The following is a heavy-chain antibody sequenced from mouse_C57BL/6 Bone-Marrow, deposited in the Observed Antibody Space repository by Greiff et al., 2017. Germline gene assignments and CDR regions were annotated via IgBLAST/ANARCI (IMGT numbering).Heavy chain of an antibody. J-gene: IGHJ2*01. Sequence: VKLQESGAELVKPGASVKISCKVSGYAFSTYWMNWVKQRPGKGLEWIGQIYPGDGDTNYNGTFKGKATLTADKSSSTAYMQLSGLTSEDSAVYFCAGGWDYIDYWGQGTTLTVSS. CDR2: IYPGDGDT. V-gene: IGHV1-80*01. CDR3: AGGWDYIDY. CDR1: GYAFSTYW. D-gene: IGHD3-3*01.